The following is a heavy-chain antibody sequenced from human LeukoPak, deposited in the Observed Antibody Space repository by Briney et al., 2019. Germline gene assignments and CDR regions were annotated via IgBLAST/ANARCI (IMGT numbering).Heavy chain of an antibody. CDR2: ISGYNGNT. Sequence: GASVKVSCETSGYTFTSYGISWVRQAPGQGLEWVGWISGYNGNTNYAQKFQGRVTMTTDTSTTTANMELRSLRSDDTAVYYCARPRVAGSYDDWGQGTLVTVSS. J-gene: IGHJ4*02. D-gene: IGHD6-19*01. V-gene: IGHV1-18*01. CDR1: GYTFTSYG. CDR3: ARPRVAGSYDD.